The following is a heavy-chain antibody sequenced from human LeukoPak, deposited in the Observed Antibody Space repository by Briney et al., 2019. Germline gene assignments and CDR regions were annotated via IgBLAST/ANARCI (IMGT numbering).Heavy chain of an antibody. CDR3: ARAYYYDSSGYFGY. V-gene: IGHV4-59*01. J-gene: IGHJ4*02. D-gene: IGHD3-22*01. CDR2: IYYSGST. Sequence: KPSETLSLTCTVSGGSISSYYWSWIRQPPGKGLEWIGYIYYSGSTNYNPPLKSRVTISVDTSKNQFSLKLSSVTAADTAVYYCARAYYYDSSGYFGYWGQGTLVTVSS. CDR1: GGSISSYY.